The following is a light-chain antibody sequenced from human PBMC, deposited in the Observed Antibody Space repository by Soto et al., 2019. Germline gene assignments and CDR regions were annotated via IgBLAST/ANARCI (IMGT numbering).Light chain of an antibody. V-gene: IGKV1-27*01. J-gene: IGKJ4*01. CDR1: QDISSY. CDR2: SAS. Sequence: DIQLTQSPSSLSASVGDRVTITCRVSQDISSYLNWYRQKPGKVPKFLIYSASNLQSGVPSRFSGSGSGTDFPLTISSLQPEDIASYYGQRTYTASFGGGTKVEIK. CDR3: QRTYTAS.